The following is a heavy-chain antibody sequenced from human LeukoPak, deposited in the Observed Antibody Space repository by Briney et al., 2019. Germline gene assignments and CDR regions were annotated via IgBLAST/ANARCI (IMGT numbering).Heavy chain of an antibody. CDR1: GGSINSSRCY. Sequence: SETLSLTCTVSGGSINSSRCYWGWIRHPPGKGLEWIGSIYYSGSTYYNPSLKSRVTISVDTSKNQFSLKLSSVTAADTAVYYCATPWIRERRPPYWGQGTLVTVSS. CDR3: ATPWIRERRPPY. V-gene: IGHV4-39*01. J-gene: IGHJ4*02. D-gene: IGHD5-18*01. CDR2: IYYSGST.